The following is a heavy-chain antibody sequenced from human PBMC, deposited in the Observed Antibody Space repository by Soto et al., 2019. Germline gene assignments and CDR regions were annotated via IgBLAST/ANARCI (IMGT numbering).Heavy chain of an antibody. CDR1: GFTFSSYG. Sequence: QVQLVEFGGGVVQPGRSLRLSCAASGFTFSSYGMHWVRPAPGKGLEWVTVISYDGGSKYYADSVKGRFIIYRDTSKNTLYLHMNRLRCVDTAVYYCAKSVFESSFRASIDYWGQGTLVTVSS. CDR2: ISYDGGSK. D-gene: IGHD3-16*01. V-gene: IGHV3-30*18. CDR3: AKSVFESSFRASIDY. J-gene: IGHJ4*02.